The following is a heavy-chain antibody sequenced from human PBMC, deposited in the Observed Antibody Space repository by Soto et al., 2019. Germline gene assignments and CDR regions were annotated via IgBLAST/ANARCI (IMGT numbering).Heavy chain of an antibody. J-gene: IGHJ4*02. CDR1: GGSISTGGYY. Sequence: QVQLQESGPGLVKPSQTLSLTCAVSGGSISTGGYYWSWIRQHPEKGLEWIGYIHSSGSTYHNPSLKSRVTIXXDXSXXQCSLRLNSVTAAYTAVYYCARGTMVRGILEPFDYWGQGTLVTVSS. CDR2: IHSSGST. V-gene: IGHV4-31*11. CDR3: ARGTMVRGILEPFDY. D-gene: IGHD3-10*01.